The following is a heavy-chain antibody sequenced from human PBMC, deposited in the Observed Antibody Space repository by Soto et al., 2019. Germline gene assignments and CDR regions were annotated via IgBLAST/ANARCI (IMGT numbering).Heavy chain of an antibody. V-gene: IGHV1-69*13. J-gene: IGHJ6*02. D-gene: IGHD2-15*01. Sequence: ASVKVSCKASGGTFSSYAISWVRQAPGQGLEWMGGIIPIFRTADCAQKFQGRVTITADESTSTAYMELSSLRSEDTAVYYCASVETQRYYYGMDVWGQGTTVTVS. CDR2: IIPIFRTA. CDR3: ASVETQRYYYGMDV. CDR1: GGTFSSYA.